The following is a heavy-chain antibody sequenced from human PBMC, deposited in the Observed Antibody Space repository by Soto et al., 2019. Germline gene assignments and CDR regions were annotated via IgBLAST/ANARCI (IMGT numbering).Heavy chain of an antibody. CDR2: ISGSSTST. CDR1: GFTFSSYA. D-gene: IGHD1-1*01. J-gene: IGHJ4*02. V-gene: IGHV3-23*01. Sequence: GWSLRLSCAASGFTFSSYAMSWVRQAPGKGLEWVSSISGSSTSTYYADSVKGRFTISRDNSKNTLYLQMNSLRAEDTAGYYCAKDPFSGSAMENYFDYWGQGPLLTVSS. CDR3: AKDPFSGSAMENYFDY.